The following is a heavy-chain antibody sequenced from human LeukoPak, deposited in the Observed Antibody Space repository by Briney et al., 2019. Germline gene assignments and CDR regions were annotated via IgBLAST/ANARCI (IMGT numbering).Heavy chain of an antibody. D-gene: IGHD3-22*01. Sequence: PGGSLRLSCAAPGITFSSYAMHWVRQAPGKGLEWVAVISYDGSNTYYSDSVKGRFTISRDNAKNSLYLQMNSLRAEGTAVYYCARGSKGYFDSTNYFYYFYYMDVWGKGTTVTISS. V-gene: IGHV3-30*03. CDR2: ISYDGSNT. CDR1: GITFSSYA. CDR3: ARGSKGYFDSTNYFYYFYYMDV. J-gene: IGHJ6*03.